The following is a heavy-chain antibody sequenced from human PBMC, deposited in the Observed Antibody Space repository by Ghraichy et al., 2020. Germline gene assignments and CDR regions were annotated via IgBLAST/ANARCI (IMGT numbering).Heavy chain of an antibody. CDR3: ARHDGVVVVYFDY. CDR2: IYYSGST. Sequence: SETLSLTCTVSGGSISSSSYYWGWIRQPPGKGLEWIGSIYYSGSTYYNPSLKSRVTISVDTSKNQFSLKLSSVTAADTAVYYCARHDGVVVVYFDYWGQGTLVTVSS. D-gene: IGHD2-21*01. V-gene: IGHV4-39*01. CDR1: GGSISSSSYY. J-gene: IGHJ4*02.